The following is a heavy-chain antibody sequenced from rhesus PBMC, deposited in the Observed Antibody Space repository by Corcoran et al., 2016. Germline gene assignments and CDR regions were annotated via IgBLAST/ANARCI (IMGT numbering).Heavy chain of an antibody. CDR3: ARDRGSYYYGTFDV. CDR1: GYSISSGYG. V-gene: IGHV4-122*02. D-gene: IGHD3-16*01. Sequence: QLQLQESGPGLVKPSETLSLTCAVSGYSISSGYGWSWIRQPTGKGLEWIGYISYSGSTSYNPSLKSRVPISRDTSKNQFSLKLSSVTAADTAVYYCARDRGSYYYGTFDVWGPGVLVTVSS. CDR2: ISYSGST. J-gene: IGHJ5-1*01.